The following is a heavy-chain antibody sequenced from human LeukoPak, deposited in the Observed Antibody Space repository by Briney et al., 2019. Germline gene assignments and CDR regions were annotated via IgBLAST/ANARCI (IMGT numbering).Heavy chain of an antibody. CDR3: ARLSVWDAFDI. J-gene: IGHJ3*02. CDR2: IYHSGST. CDR1: GGSISSSSNY. V-gene: IGHV4-30-2*01. Sequence: SETLSLTCTVSGGSISSSSNYWAWIRQPPGKGLEWIGYIYHSGSTYYNPSLKNRVTISVDRSKNQFSLKLSSVTAADTAVYYCARLSVWDAFDIWGQGTMVTVSS. D-gene: IGHD3-16*01.